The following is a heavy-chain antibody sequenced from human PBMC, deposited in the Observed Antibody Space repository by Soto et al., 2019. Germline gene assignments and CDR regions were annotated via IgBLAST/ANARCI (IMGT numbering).Heavy chain of an antibody. J-gene: IGHJ4*02. D-gene: IGHD6-6*01. CDR3: AKVKGLFAIAAPTDFDY. Sequence: GGSLRLSCAASGFTFSSYAMSWVRQAPGKGLEWVSAISGSGGSTYYADSVKGRFTISRDNSKNTLYLQMNSLRAEDTAVYYCAKVKGLFAIAAPTDFDYWGQGTLVTVS. CDR2: ISGSGGST. V-gene: IGHV3-23*01. CDR1: GFTFSSYA.